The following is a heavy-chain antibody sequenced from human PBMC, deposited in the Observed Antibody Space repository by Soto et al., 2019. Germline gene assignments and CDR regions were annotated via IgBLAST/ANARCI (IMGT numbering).Heavy chain of an antibody. CDR2: IYYSGST. CDR1: GGSVSSGSYY. J-gene: IGHJ6*02. D-gene: IGHD6-13*01. CDR3: ARAWDAGMGGGHFRGMDV. Sequence: QVQLQESGPGLVKPSETLSLTCTVSGGSVSSGSYYWSWIRQPPEKGLEWFGYIYYSGSTNYNPSLKSRGTRPVDTANDQVSRKLGSVTAADTAVCYCARAWDAGMGGGHFRGMDVWGQGTTVTVSS. V-gene: IGHV4-61*01.